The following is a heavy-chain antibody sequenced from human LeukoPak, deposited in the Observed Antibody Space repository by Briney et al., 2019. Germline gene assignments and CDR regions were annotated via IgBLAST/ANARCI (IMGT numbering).Heavy chain of an antibody. J-gene: IGHJ4*02. CDR2: INHSGST. CDR3: ASTERCSTTCPLDY. V-gene: IGHV4-34*01. CDR1: GGSFRGYY. D-gene: IGHD2-2*01. Sequence: KPSETPSLTCAVYGGSFRGYYWSWIRQPPGKGLEWLGEINHSGSTNYNPSLKSRVTISLDTSMKKFSLKLNSVTAADTAVYYCASTERCSTTCPLDYWGQGTLVTVSS.